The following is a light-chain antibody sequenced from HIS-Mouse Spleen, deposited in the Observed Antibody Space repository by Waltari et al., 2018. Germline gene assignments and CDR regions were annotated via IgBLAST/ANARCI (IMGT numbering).Light chain of an antibody. CDR2: EGS. CDR3: CSYAGSSTFVVV. Sequence: QSALTQPASVSGSPGQSITISCTGTSSDVGSYNLVSWYQQHPGKAPKLMIYEGSKRPSGVSNRFSGSKSGNTASLTICGLQAEDEADYYCCSYAGSSTFVVVFGGGTKLTVL. CDR1: SSDVGSYNL. J-gene: IGLJ2*01. V-gene: IGLV2-23*03.